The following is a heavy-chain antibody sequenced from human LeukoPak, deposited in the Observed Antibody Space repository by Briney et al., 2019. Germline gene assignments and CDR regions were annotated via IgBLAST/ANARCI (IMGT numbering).Heavy chain of an antibody. CDR1: GYSLTSYW. D-gene: IGHD2-2*01. CDR2: IDPSDSYT. J-gene: IGHJ5*02. V-gene: IGHV5-10-1*01. CDR3: ARSYCSSTSCYAGWFDP. Sequence: GESLKISCKGSGYSLTSYWISWVRQMPGKGLEWMGRIDPSDSYTNHSPSFQGHVTISADKSISTAYLQWSSLKASDTAMYYCARSYCSSTSCYAGWFDPWGQGTLVTVSS.